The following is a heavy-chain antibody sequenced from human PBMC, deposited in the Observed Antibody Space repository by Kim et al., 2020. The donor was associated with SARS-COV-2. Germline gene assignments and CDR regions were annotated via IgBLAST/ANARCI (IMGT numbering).Heavy chain of an antibody. CDR1: GGSISSYS. J-gene: IGHJ4*02. Sequence: ETLSLTCTVSGGSISSYSWSWIRQPPGKGLEWIGYTYFSGSTNYNPSLKSRVTISVDTSKNQFSLKLSSVTAADTAVYYCARDRIGYCRSTICSLHFDFWGQGTLVTVSS. D-gene: IGHD2-2*01. V-gene: IGHV4-59*01. CDR3: ARDRIGYCRSTICSLHFDF. CDR2: TYFSGST.